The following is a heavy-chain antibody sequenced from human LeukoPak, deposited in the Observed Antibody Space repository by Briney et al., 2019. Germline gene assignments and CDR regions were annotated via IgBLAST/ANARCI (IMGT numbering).Heavy chain of an antibody. CDR2: IYYSGST. J-gene: IGHJ3*02. Sequence: SETLSLTCTVSGGSISSGDYYWSWIRQPPGKGLEWIGYIYYSGSTYYNPSLKSRVTISVDTSKNQFSLKLSSVTAADTAVYCFARERYVDTVPPAFDIWGQGTMVTVSS. D-gene: IGHD5-18*01. CDR3: ARERYVDTVPPAFDI. V-gene: IGHV4-30-4*08. CDR1: GGSISSGDYY.